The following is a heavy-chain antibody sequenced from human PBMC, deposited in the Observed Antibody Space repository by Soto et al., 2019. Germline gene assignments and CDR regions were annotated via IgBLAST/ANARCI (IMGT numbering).Heavy chain of an antibody. V-gene: IGHV4-34*01. D-gene: IGHD2-2*01. J-gene: IGHJ6*03. Sequence: SETLSLTCAVYGGSFSGYYWSWIRQPPGKGLEWIGEINHSGSTNYNPSLKSRVTISVDTSKNQFSLKLSSVTAADTAVYYCARRVGQVVGPAAPYYYYYYMDVWGKGTTVTVSS. CDR2: INHSGST. CDR3: ARRVGQVVGPAAPYYYYYYMDV. CDR1: GGSFSGYY.